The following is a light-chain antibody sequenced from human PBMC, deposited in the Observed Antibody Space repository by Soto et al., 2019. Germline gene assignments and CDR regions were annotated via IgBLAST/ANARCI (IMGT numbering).Light chain of an antibody. V-gene: IGKV3-11*01. Sequence: KHSPATLSLSKGERATLSCRASQSIGTFFAWYQQKPGQAPRLLIYDTSNRVTGVPARFSGSGSGTDFTLSISSLEPEDFAVYYCQQRSNWPPITFGQGTRLEIK. CDR1: QSIGTF. CDR3: QQRSNWPPIT. J-gene: IGKJ5*01. CDR2: DTS.